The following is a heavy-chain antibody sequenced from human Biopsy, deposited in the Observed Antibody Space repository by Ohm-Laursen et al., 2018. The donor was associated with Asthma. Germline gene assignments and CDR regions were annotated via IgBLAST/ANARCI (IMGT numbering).Heavy chain of an antibody. CDR2: INPGNGNT. Sequence: SVKVSCKASAYTITSNAMHWVRQAPGQRLEWMGWINPGNGNTKYSQKFQGRVTITRDTSASTAYMELTSLRSEDTAAYYCARTYYDFLTGQVKDAFGIWGQGTMVTVSS. D-gene: IGHD3-9*01. J-gene: IGHJ3*02. V-gene: IGHV1-3*01. CDR3: ARTYYDFLTGQVKDAFGI. CDR1: AYTITSNA.